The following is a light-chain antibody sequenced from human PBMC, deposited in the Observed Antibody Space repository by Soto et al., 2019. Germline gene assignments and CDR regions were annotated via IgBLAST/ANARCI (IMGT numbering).Light chain of an antibody. Sequence: DIQMPQSPSTLSASVGDRVTITCRASQSISSWLAWYQQKPGKAPKLLIYDASSLESGVPSRFSGSGSGTEFTLTISSRQPDDFATYYCQQYNSYLFTFGPGTKVDIK. J-gene: IGKJ3*01. CDR3: QQYNSYLFT. CDR2: DAS. V-gene: IGKV1-5*01. CDR1: QSISSW.